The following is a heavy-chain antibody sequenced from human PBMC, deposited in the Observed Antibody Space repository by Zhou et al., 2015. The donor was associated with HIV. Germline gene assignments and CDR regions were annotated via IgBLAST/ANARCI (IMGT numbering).Heavy chain of an antibody. Sequence: QVQLVQSGAEVKKPGASVQVSCKASGYTFSGYYMHWVRQAPGQGLEWMGIINPSGDSTSYAQKFQGRVTITADESTSTAYMELSSLRSEDTAVYYCARGRDHSRGNIWGQGTMVTVSS. V-gene: IGHV1-46*01. J-gene: IGHJ3*02. CDR1: GYTFSGYY. CDR3: ARGRDHSRGNI. D-gene: IGHD6-13*01. CDR2: INPSGDST.